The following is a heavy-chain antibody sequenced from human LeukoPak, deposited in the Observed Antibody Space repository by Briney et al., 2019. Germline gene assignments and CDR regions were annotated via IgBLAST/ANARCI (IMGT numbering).Heavy chain of an antibody. CDR3: ARHNTVTTATDY. V-gene: IGHV4-59*01. CDR1: GGSISSYY. CDR2: IYYSGGT. J-gene: IGHJ4*02. Sequence: PSETLSLTCTVSGGSISSYYWSWIRQPPGKGLEWIGYIYYSGGTSYNPSLKSRVTISVDTSKNQFSLKLSSVTAADTAVYYCARHNTVTTATDYWGQGTLVTVSS. D-gene: IGHD4-17*01.